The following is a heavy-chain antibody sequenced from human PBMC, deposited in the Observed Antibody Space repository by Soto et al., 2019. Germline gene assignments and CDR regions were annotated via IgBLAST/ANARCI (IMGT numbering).Heavy chain of an antibody. CDR3: ARALVVVAANSSDAYYYGMDV. V-gene: IGHV6-1*01. Sequence: SQTLSLTCAISGDSVSSNSAAWNWIRQSPSRGLEWLGRTYYRSKWYNDYAVSVKSRITINPDTSKNQFSLQLNSVTPEDTAVYYGARALVVVAANSSDAYYYGMDVWGQGTTVTVSS. D-gene: IGHD2-15*01. CDR1: GDSVSSNSAA. J-gene: IGHJ6*02. CDR2: TYYRSKWYN.